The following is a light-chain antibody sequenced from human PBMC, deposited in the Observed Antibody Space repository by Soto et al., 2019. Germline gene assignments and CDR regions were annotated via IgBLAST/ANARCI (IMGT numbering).Light chain of an antibody. CDR1: QSVNID. J-gene: IGKJ5*01. V-gene: IGKV3-15*01. CDR3: HQYKSWKPIT. Sequence: EIVMTQSAATLSVSPWERATLSCRASQSVNIDLAWYQQKPGQAPRLVIYGASTRATGIPARFSGSGSGTEFTLIISSLQSEDFAVYYCHQYKSWKPITFGQGTRLEI. CDR2: GAS.